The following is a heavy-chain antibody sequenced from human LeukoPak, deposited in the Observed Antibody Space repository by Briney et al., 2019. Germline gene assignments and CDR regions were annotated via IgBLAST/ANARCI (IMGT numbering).Heavy chain of an antibody. CDR3: AKDTSQGSIVVAPAAPDY. CDR1: GGSISSYY. J-gene: IGHJ4*02. Sequence: SETLSLTCTVSGGSISSYYWSWIRQPPGKGLEWIGYIYYSGSTNYNPSLKSRVTISVDTSKNQFSLKLSSVTAADTAVYYCAKDTSQGSIVVAPAAPDYWGQGTLVTVSS. D-gene: IGHD2-2*01. CDR2: IYYSGST. V-gene: IGHV4-59*01.